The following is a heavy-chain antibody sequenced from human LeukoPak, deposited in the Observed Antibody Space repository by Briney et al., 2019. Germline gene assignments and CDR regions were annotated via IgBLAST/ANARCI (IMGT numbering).Heavy chain of an antibody. CDR1: GFSFSSYS. CDR2: ISSSAAYI. CDR3: ARSLLGSCTGGTCYIDYYGMDV. J-gene: IGHJ6*02. Sequence: GSLRLSCAASGFSFSSYSLNWVRQAPGKGLEWVSSISSSAAYIFYADSLKGRFTVSRDNAKNSLYLQMNSLRAEDTAVYYCARSLLGSCTGGTCYIDYYGMDVWGQGTTVTVSS. D-gene: IGHD2-15*01. V-gene: IGHV3-21*01.